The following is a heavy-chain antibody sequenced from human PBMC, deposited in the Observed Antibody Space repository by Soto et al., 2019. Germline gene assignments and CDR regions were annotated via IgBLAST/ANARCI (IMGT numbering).Heavy chain of an antibody. CDR1: VCTFSSYE. Sequence: GGSLRLSCASSVCTFSSYEMNCVRQAPGKGLEWVSYISSSGSTIYYADSVKGRFTISRDNAKNSLYLQMNSLRAEDTAVYYCAREIEVAGFEYWGQGTLVKVS. D-gene: IGHD6-19*01. CDR3: AREIEVAGFEY. V-gene: IGHV3-48*03. CDR2: ISSSGSTI. J-gene: IGHJ4*02.